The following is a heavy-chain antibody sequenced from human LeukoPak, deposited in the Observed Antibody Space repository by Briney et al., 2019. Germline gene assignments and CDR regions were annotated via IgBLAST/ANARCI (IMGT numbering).Heavy chain of an antibody. D-gene: IGHD5-24*01. CDR1: GYTFTRNT. CDR3: ARGVMATITFDNWFDP. CDR2: VNTNTGNP. Sequence: ASVKVSCKASGYTFTRNTINWVRQAPGQGLEWMGWVNTNTGNPTYAQGFTGRFVFSSDTSVSTAYLQIGSLKAEDTAVYYCARGVMATITFDNWFDPWGQGALVTVSS. V-gene: IGHV7-4-1*01. J-gene: IGHJ5*02.